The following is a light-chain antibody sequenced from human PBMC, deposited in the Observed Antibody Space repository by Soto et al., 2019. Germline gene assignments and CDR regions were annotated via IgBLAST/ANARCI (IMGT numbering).Light chain of an antibody. V-gene: IGKV3-11*01. CDR3: QQPPLT. CDR2: DAS. J-gene: IGKJ4*01. CDR1: QSVSSY. Sequence: EIVLTQSPATLSLSPGERATLSCRASQSVSSYLAWYQQKPGQAPRLLIYDASNRATGIPARFSGSGSGTDFTLTISSIESADFAVYYCQQPPLTFGGGTKVEIK.